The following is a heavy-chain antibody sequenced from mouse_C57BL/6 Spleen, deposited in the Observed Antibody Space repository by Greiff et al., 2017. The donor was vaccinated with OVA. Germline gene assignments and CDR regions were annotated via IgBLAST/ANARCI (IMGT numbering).Heavy chain of an antibody. CDR3: ARCDGFLYAMDY. D-gene: IGHD2-3*01. V-gene: IGHV1-52*01. Sequence: VQLQQPGAELVRPGSSVKLSCKASGYTFTSYWMHWVKQRPIQGLEWIGNIDPSDSETHYNQKFKDKATLTVDKSSSTAYMQLSSLTSEDSAVYYCARCDGFLYAMDYWGQGTSVTVSS. J-gene: IGHJ4*01. CDR2: IDPSDSET. CDR1: GYTFTSYW.